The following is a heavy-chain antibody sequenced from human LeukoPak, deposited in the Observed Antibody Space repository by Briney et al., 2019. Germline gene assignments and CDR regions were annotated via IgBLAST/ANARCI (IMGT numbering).Heavy chain of an antibody. J-gene: IGHJ5*02. CDR2: IIPILGIA. V-gene: IGHV1-69*04. Sequence: ASVKVSCKASGGTFSSYAISWVRQAPGQGLEWMGRIIPILGIANYAQKFQGRVTITADKSTSTAYMELRSLRSDDTAVYYCARVIDWFDPWGQGTLVTVSS. CDR1: GGTFSSYA. CDR3: ARVIDWFDP.